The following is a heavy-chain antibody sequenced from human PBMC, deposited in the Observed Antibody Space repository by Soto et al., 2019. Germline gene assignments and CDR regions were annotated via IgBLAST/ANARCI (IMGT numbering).Heavy chain of an antibody. D-gene: IGHD6-13*01. CDR2: ISGSGGGT. CDR1: GFIFSRFA. CDR3: ASSGIVGFPAGGPGGY. V-gene: IGHV3-23*01. J-gene: IGHJ4*02. Sequence: EGQLLESGGGLGQPGGSLRLSCAASGFIFSRFAMSWVRQPPGKGLEWVSSISGSGGGTYYADSVKGRFTISRDNSPNTLYLQTQSLLAHGAGVYWCASSGIVGFPAGGPGGYWGQRPLVSVSS.